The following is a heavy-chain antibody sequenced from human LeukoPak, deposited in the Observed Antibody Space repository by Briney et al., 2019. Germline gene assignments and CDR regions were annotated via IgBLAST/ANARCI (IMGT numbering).Heavy chain of an antibody. J-gene: IGHJ4*02. D-gene: IGHD3-10*01. CDR3: AKVNTYYYGSGALDY. Sequence: PGRSLRLSCAASGFTFSSYGMHWVRQAPGKGLEWVAVISYDGSNKYYADSVKGRFTISRDNSKNTLYLQMNSLRAEDTAVYYCAKVNTYYYGSGALDYWGQGTLVTVSS. V-gene: IGHV3-30*18. CDR2: ISYDGSNK. CDR1: GFTFSSYG.